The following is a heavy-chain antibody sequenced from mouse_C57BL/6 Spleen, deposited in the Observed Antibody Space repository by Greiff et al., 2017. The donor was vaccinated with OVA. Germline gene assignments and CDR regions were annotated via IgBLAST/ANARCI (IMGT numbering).Heavy chain of an antibody. J-gene: IGHJ2*01. Sequence: VMLVESGPELVKPGASVKISCKASGYAFSSSWMNWVKQRPGKGLEWIGRIYPGDGDTNYNGKFKGKATLTADKSSSTAYMQLSSLTSEDSAVYFCARSAIITTVVEFDYWGQGTTLTVSS. D-gene: IGHD1-1*01. V-gene: IGHV1-82*01. CDR1: GYAFSSSW. CDR2: IYPGDGDT. CDR3: ARSAIITTVVEFDY.